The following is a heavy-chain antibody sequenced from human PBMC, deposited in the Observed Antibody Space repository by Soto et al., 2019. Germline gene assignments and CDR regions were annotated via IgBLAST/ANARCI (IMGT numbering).Heavy chain of an antibody. Sequence: GGSLRLSCTASGFTFGDYAMSWVRQAPGKGLEWVCFIRSKAYGGTTEYAASVKGRFTISRDDSKSIAYLQMNSLKTEDTAVYYCTREGSYYDSSGYDAFDIWGQGTMVTVSS. J-gene: IGHJ3*02. CDR2: IRSKAYGGTT. D-gene: IGHD3-22*01. CDR1: GFTFGDYA. V-gene: IGHV3-49*04. CDR3: TREGSYYDSSGYDAFDI.